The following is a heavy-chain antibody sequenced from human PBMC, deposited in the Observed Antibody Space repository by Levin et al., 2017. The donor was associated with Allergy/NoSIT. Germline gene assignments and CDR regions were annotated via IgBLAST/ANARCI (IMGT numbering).Heavy chain of an antibody. D-gene: IGHD3-22*01. Sequence: ASVKVSCKVSGKTVIELSMHWVRQTPGEGLEWMGGFDPEDGETVYAEKFQGRVTMTEDTSTNTAYMELSSLRSEDTAVYYCATKRDTMIVVVDNIYYFDYWGQGTLVTVSS. CDR2: FDPEDGET. V-gene: IGHV1-24*01. J-gene: IGHJ4*02. CDR3: ATKRDTMIVVVDNIYYFDY. CDR1: GKTVIELS.